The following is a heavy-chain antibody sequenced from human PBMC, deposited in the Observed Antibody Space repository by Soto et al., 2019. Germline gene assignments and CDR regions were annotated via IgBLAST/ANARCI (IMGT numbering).Heavy chain of an antibody. CDR3: ARDRYYYDSSGYYYYY. CDR2: IIPIFGTA. CDR1: GGTFSSYA. J-gene: IGHJ4*02. D-gene: IGHD3-22*01. V-gene: IGHV1-69*01. Sequence: QVQLVQSGAEVKKPGSSVKVSCKASGGTFSSYAISWVRQAPGQGLEWMGGIIPIFGTANYAQKFQGRVTITADESTSTAYMELRSLRSEDTAVYYCARDRYYYDSSGYYYYYWGQGTLVTVSS.